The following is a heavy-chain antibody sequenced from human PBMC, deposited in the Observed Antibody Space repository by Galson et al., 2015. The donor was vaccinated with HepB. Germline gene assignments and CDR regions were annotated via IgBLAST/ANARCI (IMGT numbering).Heavy chain of an antibody. CDR1: GFTFSDYY. D-gene: IGHD3-9*01. V-gene: IGHV3-11*01. J-gene: IGHJ4*02. Sequence: SLILSCAASGFTFSDYYMSWIRQAPGKGLEWVSYISSSGSTIYYADSVKGRFTISRDNAKNSLYLQMNSLRAEDTAVYYCALYYDILTGIDYWGQGTLVTVSS. CDR3: ALYYDILTGIDY. CDR2: ISSSGSTI.